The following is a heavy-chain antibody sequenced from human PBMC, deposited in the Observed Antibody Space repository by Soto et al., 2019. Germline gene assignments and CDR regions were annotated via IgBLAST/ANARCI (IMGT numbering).Heavy chain of an antibody. D-gene: IGHD1-1*01. CDR1: GYTFTSYD. CDR3: ARRAETNGWNGFGADKYYFDF. CDR2: LNPNTGNS. V-gene: IGHV1-8*01. J-gene: IGHJ4*02. Sequence: ASVKVSCKASGYTFTSYDIYWVRQATGQGLEWMGWLNPNTGNSGYAQKFQGRVTMTSDTSISTAHMELSSLRSEDTAVYYCARRAETNGWNGFGADKYYFDFWGQGTLVTVSS.